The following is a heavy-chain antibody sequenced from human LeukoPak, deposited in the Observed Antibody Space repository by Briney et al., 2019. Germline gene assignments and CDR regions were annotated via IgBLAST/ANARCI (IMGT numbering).Heavy chain of an antibody. CDR3: IKDRIGTWSFDH. CDR2: ISINGDKT. V-gene: IGHV3-64D*06. Sequence: PGGSLRLSCSASGFTFSGHFMLWVRQAPGKGLEYVSSISINGDKTYYAESVKGRFTISRDNSKNTLYLQLSSLRVEDTAVYYCIKDRIGTWSFDHWGQGTLLTVSS. CDR1: GFTFSGHF. J-gene: IGHJ4*02. D-gene: IGHD1-26*01.